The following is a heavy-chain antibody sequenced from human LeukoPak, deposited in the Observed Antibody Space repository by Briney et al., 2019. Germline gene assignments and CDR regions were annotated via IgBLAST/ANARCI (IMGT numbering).Heavy chain of an antibody. CDR1: GGSISSFY. V-gene: IGHV4-59*08. Sequence: SETLSLTCTVSGGSISSFYWSWVRQPPGKGLEWIGYIFYSGSTNYNPSLKSRVTMSVATSKNQFSLKLSSVTAADTAVYYCARHTPVPLPSGFYFEMDVWGQGTTVTVSS. J-gene: IGHJ6*02. CDR3: ARHTPVPLPSGFYFEMDV. D-gene: IGHD2-15*01. CDR2: IFYSGST.